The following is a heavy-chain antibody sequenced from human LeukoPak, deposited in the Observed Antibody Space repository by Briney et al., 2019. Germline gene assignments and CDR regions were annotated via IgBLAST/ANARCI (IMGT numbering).Heavy chain of an antibody. D-gene: IGHD1-26*01. J-gene: IGHJ4*02. V-gene: IGHV3-33*01. Sequence: GGSLRLSCAASGFTFSDYTIHWVRQAPGKGLEWVAVIWYDGSNKYYADSVKGRFTISRDNSKNTLYLQMNSLKTEDTAVYYCTTDLRWELPPFDYWGQGTLVTVSS. CDR3: TTDLRWELPPFDY. CDR2: IWYDGSNK. CDR1: GFTFSDYT.